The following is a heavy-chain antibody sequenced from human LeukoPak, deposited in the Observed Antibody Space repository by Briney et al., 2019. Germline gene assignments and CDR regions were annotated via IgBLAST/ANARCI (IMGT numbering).Heavy chain of an antibody. D-gene: IGHD1-26*01. CDR1: GFTFSSYW. Sequence: PGGSLRLSCAASGFTFSSYWIHWVRQAPGKGLVWVSRINSDGSSTTYADSVKGRFTISRDNAKNTLYLQMNSLRAEDTAVYYCARGAPSGSYYYWGQGTLVTVSS. CDR2: INSDGSST. V-gene: IGHV3-74*01. J-gene: IGHJ4*02. CDR3: ARGAPSGSYYY.